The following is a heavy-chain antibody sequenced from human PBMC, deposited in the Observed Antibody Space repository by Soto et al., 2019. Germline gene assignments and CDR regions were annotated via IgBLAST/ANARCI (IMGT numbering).Heavy chain of an antibody. J-gene: IGHJ4*02. V-gene: IGHV4-34*01. CDR3: ARCRGLLWFRPLDY. Sequence: QVQLQQWGAGLLKPSETLSLTCAVYGGSFSGYYWSWIRQPPGKGLEWIGEINHSGSTNYNPSLKSRVTISVDTSKNQSALKLSSVTAADTAVYYCARCRGLLWFRPLDYWGQGTLVTVSS. CDR2: INHSGST. CDR1: GGSFSGYY. D-gene: IGHD3-10*01.